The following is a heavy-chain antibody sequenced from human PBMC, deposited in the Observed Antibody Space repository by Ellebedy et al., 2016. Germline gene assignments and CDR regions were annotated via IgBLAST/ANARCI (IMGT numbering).Heavy chain of an antibody. D-gene: IGHD1-14*01. CDR3: ARGEDRAKIGY. J-gene: IGHJ4*02. V-gene: IGHV4-34*01. Sequence: SETLSLXXGIGSGSFSGYYWTWIRQPPGKGLEWIGEITHDDATNYNASPKSRVTISADTSKNHFSLKLTSVTAADTAVYYCARGEDRAKIGYWGQGILVTVSS. CDR1: SGSFSGYY. CDR2: ITHDDAT.